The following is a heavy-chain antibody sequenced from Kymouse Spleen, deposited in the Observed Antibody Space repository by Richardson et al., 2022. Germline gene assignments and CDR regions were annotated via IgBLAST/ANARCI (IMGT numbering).Heavy chain of an antibody. CDR2: IGTAGDT. CDR1: GFTFSSYD. Sequence: EVQLVESGGGLVQPGGSLRLSCAASGFTFSSYDMHWVRQATGKGLEWVSAIGTAGDTYYPGSVKGRFTISRENAKNSLYLQMNSLRAGDTAVYYCARDITGTHVPPLGPGNPGHRLL. D-gene: IGHD1-7*01. V-gene: IGHV3-13*01. CDR3: ARDITGTHVPP. J-gene: IGHJ5*02.